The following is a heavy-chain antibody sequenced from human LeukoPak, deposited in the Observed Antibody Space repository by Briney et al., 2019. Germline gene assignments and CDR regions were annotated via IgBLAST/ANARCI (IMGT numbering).Heavy chain of an antibody. CDR1: GFTFSSYD. V-gene: IGHV3-13*04. CDR2: IGTAGDT. J-gene: IGHJ4*02. D-gene: IGHD1-26*01. CDR3: ARARGGSYFDY. Sequence: SGGSLRLSCAASGFTFSSYDMHWVRQATGKGLEWVSAIGTAGDTYYPGSVKGRFTISRENAKNSLYLQMNSLRAGDTAVYYCARARGGSYFDYWGQGTLVTVSS.